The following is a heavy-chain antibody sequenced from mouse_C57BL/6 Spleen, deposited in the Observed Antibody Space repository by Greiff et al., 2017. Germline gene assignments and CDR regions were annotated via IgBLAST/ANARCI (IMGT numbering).Heavy chain of an antibody. Sequence: QVQLQQSGAELVKPGASVKLSCKASGYTFTSYWMHWVKQRPGQGLEWIGYINPSSGYTKYNQKFKDKATLTVDTSSSTAYMQLSSLTSEDSEVYYCERAAAQTTRGFEYWGQGTTVTVSA. CDR1: GYTFTSYW. D-gene: IGHD3-2*02. CDR3: ERAAAQTTRGFEY. V-gene: IGHV1-7*01. J-gene: IGHJ3*01. CDR2: INPSSGYT.